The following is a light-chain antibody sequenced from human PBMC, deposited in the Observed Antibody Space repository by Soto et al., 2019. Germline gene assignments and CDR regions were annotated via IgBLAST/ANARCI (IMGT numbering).Light chain of an antibody. V-gene: IGLV2-14*01. Sequence: QSVLTQPASVSGSPGQSITISCTGTSSDAGGYNYVSWYQQHPGKAPKLMIYDVSNRPSGVSNRLSGSKSGNTASLTISGLQAEDEADYYCSSYTSSSTLRVFGTGTKVTVL. CDR1: SSDAGGYNY. CDR2: DVS. J-gene: IGLJ1*01. CDR3: SSYTSSSTLRV.